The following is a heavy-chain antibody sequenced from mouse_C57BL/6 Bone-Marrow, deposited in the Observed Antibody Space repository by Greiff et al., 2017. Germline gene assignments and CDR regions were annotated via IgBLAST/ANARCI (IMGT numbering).Heavy chain of an antibody. D-gene: IGHD1-1*01. CDR3: ARVYGSTYWYFDV. J-gene: IGHJ1*03. CDR2: IDPSDSYT. CDR1: GYTFTSYW. V-gene: IGHV1-69*01. Sequence: QVQLQQPGAELVMPGASVKLSCKASGYTFTSYWMHWVKQRPGQGLEWIGEIDPSDSYTNYNQKFKGKSTLTVDTSSSTAYMQLSSLTSEDSAVYYCARVYGSTYWYFDVGGTGTTGTVTS.